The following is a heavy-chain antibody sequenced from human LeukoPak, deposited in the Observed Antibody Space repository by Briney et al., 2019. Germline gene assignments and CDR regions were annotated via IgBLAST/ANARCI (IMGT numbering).Heavy chain of an antibody. V-gene: IGHV3-7*01. CDR2: IKQHGSEK. D-gene: IGHD6-6*01. CDR1: GFTFSSYS. CDR3: ARKSIADF. Sequence: GGSLRLSCAASGFTFSSYSMNWVRQAPGKGLEWVANIKQHGSEKYYVDSVKGRFTISRDNANNSLYLQMNSLRAEDTAVYYCARKSIADFWGQGTLVTVSS. J-gene: IGHJ4*02.